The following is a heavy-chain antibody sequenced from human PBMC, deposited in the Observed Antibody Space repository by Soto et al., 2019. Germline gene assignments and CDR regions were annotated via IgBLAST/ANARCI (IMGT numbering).Heavy chain of an antibody. J-gene: IGHJ5*02. D-gene: IGHD2-2*01. Sequence: GASVKVSCKASGYTFTNFGVTWVRRAPGQGLEWMGWIGAYTDTPNYAQKFQGRVTMTIDTSTSTAYMDLRSLTSDDTAVYYCARVIPGVEAWFGPWGQGNLVTGSS. V-gene: IGHV1-18*01. CDR2: IGAYTDTP. CDR3: ARVIPGVEAWFGP. CDR1: GYTFTNFG.